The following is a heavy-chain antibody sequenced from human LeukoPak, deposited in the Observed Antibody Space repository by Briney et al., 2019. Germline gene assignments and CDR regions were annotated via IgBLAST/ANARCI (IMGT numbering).Heavy chain of an antibody. CDR3: ARERVGYDILTGYYKDAFDI. D-gene: IGHD3-9*01. Sequence: SQTLSLTCTVSGGSISSGDYYWSWIRQPPGKGLEWIGYIYYSGSTYYNPSLKSRVTTSVDTSKNQFSLKLSSVTAADTAVYYCARERVGYDILTGYYKDAFDIWGQGTMVTVSS. J-gene: IGHJ3*02. CDR2: IYYSGST. V-gene: IGHV4-30-4*01. CDR1: GGSISSGDYY.